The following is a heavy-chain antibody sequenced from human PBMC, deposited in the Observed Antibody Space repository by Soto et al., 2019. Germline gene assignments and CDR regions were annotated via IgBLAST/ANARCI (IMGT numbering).Heavy chain of an antibody. CDR1: GGTFSSYA. D-gene: IGHD2-2*01. V-gene: IGHV1-69*13. Sequence: SVKVSCKASGGTFSSYAISWVRQAPGQGLEWMGGIIPIFGTANYAQKFQGRVTITADESTSTAYMELSSLRSEDTAVYYFARDCSSTSCYAGFDYWGQGTLVTVSS. CDR2: IIPIFGTA. J-gene: IGHJ4*02. CDR3: ARDCSSTSCYAGFDY.